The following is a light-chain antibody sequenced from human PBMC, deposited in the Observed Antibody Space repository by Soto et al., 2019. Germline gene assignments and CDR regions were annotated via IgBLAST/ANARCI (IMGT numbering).Light chain of an antibody. CDR1: SSEVGGYNY. V-gene: IGLV2-14*01. CDR3: SSYTSSSTYV. J-gene: IGLJ1*01. CDR2: DVS. Sequence: QSVLTQPASVSGSPGQSITISCTGTSSEVGGYNYVSWYQQHPGKAPKFMIYDVSNRPSGVSNRFSGSKSGNTASLTISGLQAEDEADYYCSSYTSSSTYVFGTGTKVTVL.